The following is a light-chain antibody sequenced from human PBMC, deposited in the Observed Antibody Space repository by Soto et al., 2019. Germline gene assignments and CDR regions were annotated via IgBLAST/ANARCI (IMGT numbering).Light chain of an antibody. J-gene: IGLJ1*01. V-gene: IGLV2-14*01. CDR2: DVS. CDR3: SSYTSSSTYV. CDR1: SSDVGGYNY. Sequence: ALTQPASVSGSPGQSITISCTGTSSDVGGYNYVSWYQQHPGKAPKLMIYDVSNRPSGVSNRFSGSKSGNTASLTISGLQAEDEADYYCSSYTSSSTYVFGTGTKVTVL.